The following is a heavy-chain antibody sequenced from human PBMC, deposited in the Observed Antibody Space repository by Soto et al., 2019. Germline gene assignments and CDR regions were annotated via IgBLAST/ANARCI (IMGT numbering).Heavy chain of an antibody. CDR1: GFTFSSYG. V-gene: IGHV3-30*18. CDR3: AKVRSYGQVYYYYGMAV. Sequence: QVQLVESGGGVVQPGRSLRLSCAASGFTFSSYGMHWVRQAPGKGLEWVAVISYDGSNKYYADSVKGRFTISRDNSKNTLYLKMNSLRAEDTAVYYCAKVRSYGQVYYYYGMAVGGQGPTAPVSS. CDR2: ISYDGSNK. J-gene: IGHJ6*02. D-gene: IGHD5-18*01.